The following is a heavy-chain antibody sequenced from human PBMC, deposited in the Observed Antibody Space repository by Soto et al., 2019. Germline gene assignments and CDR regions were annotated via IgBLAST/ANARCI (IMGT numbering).Heavy chain of an antibody. J-gene: IGHJ4*02. CDR1: GFTFSSYA. V-gene: IGHV3-30-3*01. D-gene: IGHD6-19*01. CDR3: AREGFSWLGSFSLDY. Sequence: VGSLRLSCAASGFTFSSYAMHWARQAPGKGMEWVAVISYDGSNKYYADSVKGRFTSSRDNSKNTLYLQMNSLRAEDTAVYYCAREGFSWLGSFSLDYWGQGTLVTVSS. CDR2: ISYDGSNK.